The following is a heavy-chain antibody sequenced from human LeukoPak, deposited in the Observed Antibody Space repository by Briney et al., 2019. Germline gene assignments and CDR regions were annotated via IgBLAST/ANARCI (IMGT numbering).Heavy chain of an antibody. D-gene: IGHD5-18*01. J-gene: IGHJ4*02. CDR2: INTDGSST. CDR3: IKARIQLWFDY. Sequence: GGSLRLSCAASGFTFSSYWMLWVRQAPGKGLVWVSRINTDGSSTSYADSVKGRFTISRDNAKNTLYLQMNSLRAEDTAVCYCIKARIQLWFDYWGQGTLVTVSS. V-gene: IGHV3-74*01. CDR1: GFTFSSYW.